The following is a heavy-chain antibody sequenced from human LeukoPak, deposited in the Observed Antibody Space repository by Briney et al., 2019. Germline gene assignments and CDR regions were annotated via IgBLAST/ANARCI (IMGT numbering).Heavy chain of an antibody. J-gene: IGHJ5*02. V-gene: IGHV4-39*01. CDR1: GDSISSSSYY. Sequence: SESLSLTCTVSGDSISSSSYYWGWIRQPPGKGLEWIGSIYNSGSTYYNPSLKSRVTISVDTSKNQFSLNLYSVTAADTAVYYCARHYYGSGINWFAPWGQGTRLTVSS. CDR3: ARHYYGSGINWFAP. CDR2: IYNSGST. D-gene: IGHD3-10*01.